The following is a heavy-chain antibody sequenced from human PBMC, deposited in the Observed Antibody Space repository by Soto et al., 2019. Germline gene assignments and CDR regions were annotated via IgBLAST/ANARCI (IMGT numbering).Heavy chain of an antibody. CDR3: ARGPSDMVRGVIITFEPVPEDNWFDP. V-gene: IGHV4-34*01. J-gene: IGHJ5*02. CDR2: INHSGST. CDR1: GWSFSGYD. D-gene: IGHD3-10*01. Sequence: SETLSLTCVVYGWSFSGYDLSWIRQPPGKGLEWIGDINHSGSTNYNPSLRSRVTISVDTAKNKSSLKLRSVTAEDTAVYYCARGPSDMVRGVIITFEPVPEDNWFDPWGQGTLVTVSS.